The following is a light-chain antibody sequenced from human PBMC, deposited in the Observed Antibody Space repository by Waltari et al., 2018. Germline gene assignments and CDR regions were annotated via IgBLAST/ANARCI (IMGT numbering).Light chain of an antibody. V-gene: IGLV2-14*01. CDR3: TSYTGGSTV. CDR2: EVS. CDR1: SSDVGAYNY. J-gene: IGLJ3*02. Sequence: QSALTPPASVSGSPGQSITISCTGTSSDVGAYNYVSWYQQHPGKAPKLMIYEVSNRHSGVSDRFSGSKSGNTASLTISGLQAEDEADYFCTSYTGGSTVFGGGTKLTVL.